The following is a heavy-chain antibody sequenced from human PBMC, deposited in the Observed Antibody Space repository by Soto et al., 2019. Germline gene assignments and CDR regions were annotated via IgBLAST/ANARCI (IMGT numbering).Heavy chain of an antibody. CDR1: GFSFNNYT. CDR3: AMSRGATV. V-gene: IGHV3-21*01. Sequence: GSLRLAGSASGFSFNNYTMNWVRQAPGKGLQWVSSISGGSSSIYYADSVKVRFTISRDNAKNSLYLQMNSLRADYTAVYYCAMSRGATVWGQGTLVTVYS. D-gene: IGHD1-26*01. CDR2: ISGGSSSI. J-gene: IGHJ4*02.